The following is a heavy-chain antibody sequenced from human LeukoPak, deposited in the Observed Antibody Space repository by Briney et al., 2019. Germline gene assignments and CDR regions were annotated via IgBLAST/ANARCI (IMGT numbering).Heavy chain of an antibody. D-gene: IGHD1-26*01. J-gene: IGHJ4*02. Sequence: GASVKVSCKASGYTFTSYGISWVRQAPGQGLEWMGWISAYNGNTNYAQKLQGRVTMTTDTSTSTAHMELRSLRSDDTAVYYCARKYSGSYVDYWGQGTLVTVSS. CDR3: ARKYSGSYVDY. CDR1: GYTFTSYG. CDR2: ISAYNGNT. V-gene: IGHV1-18*01.